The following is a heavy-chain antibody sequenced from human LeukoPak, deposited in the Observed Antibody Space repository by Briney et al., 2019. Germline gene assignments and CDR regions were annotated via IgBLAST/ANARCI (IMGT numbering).Heavy chain of an antibody. CDR1: GFTFSSYA. Sequence: GGSLRLSCAASGFTFSSYAMSWVRQAPGKGLEWVSYISSSSSTIYYADSVKGRFTISRDNAKNSLYLQMNSLRAEDTAVCYCARENQARDAFDIWGQGTMVTVSS. CDR2: ISSSSSTI. CDR3: ARENQARDAFDI. V-gene: IGHV3-48*04. D-gene: IGHD1-14*01. J-gene: IGHJ3*02.